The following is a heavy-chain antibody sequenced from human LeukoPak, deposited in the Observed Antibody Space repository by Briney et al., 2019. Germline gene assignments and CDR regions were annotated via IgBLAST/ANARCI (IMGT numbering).Heavy chain of an antibody. D-gene: IGHD4-17*01. CDR3: AREIDYGDPRGYYYGMDV. CDR1: GFTVSSNY. V-gene: IGHV3-66*01. Sequence: GGSLRLSCAASGFTVSSNYMSWVRQAPGKGLEWVSVIYSGGSTYYADSVKGRFTISRDNSKNTLYLQMNSLRAEDTAVYYCAREIDYGDPRGYYYGMDVWGQGTTVTVSS. CDR2: IYSGGST. J-gene: IGHJ6*02.